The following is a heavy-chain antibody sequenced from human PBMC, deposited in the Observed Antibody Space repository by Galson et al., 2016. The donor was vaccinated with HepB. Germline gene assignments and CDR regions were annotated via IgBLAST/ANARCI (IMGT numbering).Heavy chain of an antibody. CDR3: AKGAYSYDRTGYYPFDY. V-gene: IGHV3-23*01. CDR1: GFTFNNYA. D-gene: IGHD3-22*01. J-gene: IGHJ4*02. CDR2: ISGNGGRI. Sequence: SLRLSCAASGFTFNNYAMTWVRLAPGKGLEWVSTISGNGGRIYYADSVKGRFTISRDNSKNTLYLQMSSLRAEDTAIYPCAKGAYSYDRTGYYPFDYWGQGTLVTVPS.